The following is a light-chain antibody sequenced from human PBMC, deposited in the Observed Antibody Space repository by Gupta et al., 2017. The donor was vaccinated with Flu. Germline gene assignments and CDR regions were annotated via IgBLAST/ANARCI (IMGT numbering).Light chain of an antibody. CDR2: AAS. J-gene: IGKJ2*01. V-gene: IGKV3-20*01. Sequence: LTQSPGSLSLSPGERATLSCRASQTVGGSFLAWYQQQPGQAPRLLIYAASTRAPGIPDRVRGSGSEPDCTLTISRVEPEDCAVYYCQQYGRAPAYTFGQGTRLEI. CDR3: QQYGRAPAYT. CDR1: QTVGGSF.